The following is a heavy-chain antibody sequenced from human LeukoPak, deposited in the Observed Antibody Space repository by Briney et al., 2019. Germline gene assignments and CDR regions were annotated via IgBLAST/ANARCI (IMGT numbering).Heavy chain of an antibody. J-gene: IGHJ5*02. Sequence: GGPLRLSCAASGFTFSSYSMNWVRQAPGKGLEWVSSISSSSSYIYYADSVKGRFTISRDNAKNSLYLQMNSLRAEDTAVYYCARDRSPDYYGSGSTANWFDPWGQGTLVTVSS. V-gene: IGHV3-21*01. D-gene: IGHD3-10*01. CDR3: ARDRSPDYYGSGSTANWFDP. CDR2: ISSSSSYI. CDR1: GFTFSSYS.